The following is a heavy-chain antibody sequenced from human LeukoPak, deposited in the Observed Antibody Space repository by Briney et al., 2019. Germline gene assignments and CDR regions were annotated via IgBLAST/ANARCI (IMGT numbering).Heavy chain of an antibody. Sequence: RTGGSLRLSCAASGFTFSSYAMSWVRQAPGKGLEWVAVISYDGSNKYYADSVKGRFTISRDNSKNTLYLQMNSLRAEDTAVYYCARDSQGVPDNYWGQGTLVTVSS. CDR3: ARDSQGVPDNY. J-gene: IGHJ4*02. D-gene: IGHD1-14*01. CDR1: GFTFSSYA. CDR2: ISYDGSNK. V-gene: IGHV3-30-3*01.